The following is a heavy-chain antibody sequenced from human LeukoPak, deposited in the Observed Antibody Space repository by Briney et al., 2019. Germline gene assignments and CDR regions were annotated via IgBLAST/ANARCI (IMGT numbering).Heavy chain of an antibody. CDR3: ARDGMATINS. D-gene: IGHD5-12*01. CDR1: GFIFSSYW. V-gene: IGHV3-7*03. CDR2: IKQDGSEK. Sequence: GGSLRLSCAASGFIFSSYWMSWVRQAPGKGLEWVANIKQDGSEKYYVDSVKGRFTISRDNAKNSLYLQMNSLRAEDTAVYYCARDGMATINSWGQGTVVTVSS. J-gene: IGHJ4*02.